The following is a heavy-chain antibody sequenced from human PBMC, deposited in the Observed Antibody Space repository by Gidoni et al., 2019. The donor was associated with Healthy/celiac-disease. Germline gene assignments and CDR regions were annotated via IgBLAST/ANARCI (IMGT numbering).Heavy chain of an antibody. J-gene: IGHJ6*04. CDR1: GGPFSSYA. CDR3: ASRKQQLGYYYYGMDV. V-gene: IGHV1-69*06. D-gene: IGHD6-13*01. CDR2: IIPIFGTA. Sequence: QVQLVQSGAEVKKPGSSVKVSCKASGGPFSSYAISWVRQATGQGLEWMGVIIPIFGTANYAQKFQGRVTITADKSTSTAYMELSSLRSEDTAVYYCASRKQQLGYYYYGMDVWGKGTTVTVSS.